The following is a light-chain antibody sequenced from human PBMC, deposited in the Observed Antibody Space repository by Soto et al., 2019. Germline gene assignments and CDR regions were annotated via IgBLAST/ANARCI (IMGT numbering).Light chain of an antibody. CDR2: WAS. V-gene: IGKV4-1*01. CDR3: QQYSSLPLS. Sequence: DIVMTQSPDSVTVSLGERATINCKSSQSVLDPYNKKNYLTWYQQKPGQPPKMLFYWASTRESGVPDRFSGSGSGTDFTLTIASLQAEDVAIDYCQQYSSLPLSFGGGTKVELK. CDR1: QSVLDPYNKKNY. J-gene: IGKJ4*01.